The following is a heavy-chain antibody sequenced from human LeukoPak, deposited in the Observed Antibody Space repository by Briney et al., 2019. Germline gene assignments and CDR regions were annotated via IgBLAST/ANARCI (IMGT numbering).Heavy chain of an antibody. CDR1: GLTFSNYG. Sequence: PGGSLRLSCAASGLTFSNYGMHWVRQAPGKGLEWVAVISYDGINKYYADSVKGRFTISRDNSKNTLYLQMNSLRAEDTAVYYCAKTDRRDSSGYQDYWGQGTLVTVSS. CDR2: ISYDGINK. D-gene: IGHD3-22*01. V-gene: IGHV3-30*18. CDR3: AKTDRRDSSGYQDY. J-gene: IGHJ4*02.